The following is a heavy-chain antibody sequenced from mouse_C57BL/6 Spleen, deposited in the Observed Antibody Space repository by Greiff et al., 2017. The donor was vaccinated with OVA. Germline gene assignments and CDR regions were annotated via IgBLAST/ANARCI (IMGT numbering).Heavy chain of an antibody. CDR2: IDPETGGT. Sequence: VQLQQSGAELVRPGASVTLSCKASGYTFTDYEMHWVKQTPVHGLEWIGAIDPETGGTAYNQKFKGKAILTADKSSSTAYMELRSLTSEDSAVYYCTRSFITTVVGQGYWYFDVWGTGTTVTVSS. J-gene: IGHJ1*03. CDR3: TRSFITTVVGQGYWYFDV. D-gene: IGHD1-1*01. V-gene: IGHV1-15*01. CDR1: GYTFTDYE.